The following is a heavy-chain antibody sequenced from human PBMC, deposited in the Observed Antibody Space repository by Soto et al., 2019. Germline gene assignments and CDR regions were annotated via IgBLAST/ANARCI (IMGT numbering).Heavy chain of an antibody. J-gene: IGHJ6*02. CDR3: ARGYRMRIPAASGRDYYYHGLDV. D-gene: IGHD2-15*01. CDR2: INHRGSI. CDR1: GGSFSGYY. Sequence: QVQLQQWGAGLLKPSETLSLNCAVYGGSFSGYYWSWIRQPPGKGLEWIGEINHRGSINYNPSLRSRVTMSVDTSKNQFYLKLNSVTAADTAVFYCARGYRMRIPAASGRDYYYHGLDVWGQGTAVTVSS. V-gene: IGHV4-34*01.